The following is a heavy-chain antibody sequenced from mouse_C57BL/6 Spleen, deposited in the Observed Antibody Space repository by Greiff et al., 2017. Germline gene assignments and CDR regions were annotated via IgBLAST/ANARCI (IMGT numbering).Heavy chain of an antibody. Sequence: QVQLKQPGAELVKPGASVKMSCKASGYTFTSYWITWVKQRPGQGLGWIGDIYPGSGSTNYNEKFKSKATLTVDTSSSTAYMQLSSLTSEDSAVYYCARRGYYGSSYGYYAMDYWGQGTSVTVSS. V-gene: IGHV1-55*01. CDR3: ARRGYYGSSYGYYAMDY. CDR1: GYTFTSYW. D-gene: IGHD1-1*01. J-gene: IGHJ4*01. CDR2: IYPGSGST.